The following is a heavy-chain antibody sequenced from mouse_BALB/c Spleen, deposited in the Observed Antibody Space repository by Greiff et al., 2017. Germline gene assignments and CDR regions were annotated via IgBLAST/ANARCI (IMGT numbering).Heavy chain of an antibody. CDR3: AREKGWLEGLYYAMDY. V-gene: IGHV3-2*02. D-gene: IGHD2-3*01. CDR2: ISYSGST. J-gene: IGHJ4*01. Sequence: QSGPGLVKPSQSLSLTCTVTGYSITSDYAWNWIRQFPGNKLEWMGYISYSGSTSYNPSLKSRISITRDTSKNQFFLQLNSVTTEDTATYYCAREKGWLEGLYYAMDYWGQGTSVTVSS. CDR1: GYSITSDYA.